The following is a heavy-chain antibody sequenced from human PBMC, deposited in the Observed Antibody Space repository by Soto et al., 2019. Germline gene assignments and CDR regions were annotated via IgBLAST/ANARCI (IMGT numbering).Heavy chain of an antibody. Sequence: GGSLRLSCAASGFTFGSYAMSWVRQAPGKGLEWVSAISGSGGSTYYADSVKGRFTISRDNSKNTLYLQMNSLRAEDTAVYYCAKDHVTVSPPNSGENYYYGMDVWGQGTTVTVSS. D-gene: IGHD3-3*01. CDR3: AKDHVTVSPPNSGENYYYGMDV. CDR2: ISGSGGST. CDR1: GFTFGSYA. V-gene: IGHV3-23*01. J-gene: IGHJ6*02.